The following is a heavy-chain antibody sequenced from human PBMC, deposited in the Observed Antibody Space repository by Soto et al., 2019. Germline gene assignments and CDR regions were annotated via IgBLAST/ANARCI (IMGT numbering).Heavy chain of an antibody. V-gene: IGHV3-23*01. D-gene: IGHD2-2*01. J-gene: IGHJ3*01. CDR3: ANRAVEESSCSSASCFLIAFDF. CDR1: GITFSNYA. Sequence: EVQLLESGGGLVQPGGSLRLSCAASGITFSNYAMNWVRQSPGKGLEWVSAISGSGGTTYYADSVKGRFAISRDNSKNTLYLHLNSLRAEDTAVYYCANRAVEESSCSSASCFLIAFDFWGQGARATVSS. CDR2: ISGSGGTT.